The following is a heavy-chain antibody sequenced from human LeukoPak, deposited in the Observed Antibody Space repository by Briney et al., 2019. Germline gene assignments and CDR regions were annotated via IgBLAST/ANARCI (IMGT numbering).Heavy chain of an antibody. J-gene: IGHJ5*02. CDR3: ARGVISIAAAGRNWFDP. Sequence: SETLSLTCAVSGYSISSGYYWGWIRQPPGKGLEWIGSIYHSGSTYYNPSLKSRVTISVDTSKNQFSLKLSSVTAADTAVYYCARGVISIAAAGRNWFDPWGQGTLVTVSS. CDR2: IYHSGST. V-gene: IGHV4-38-2*01. D-gene: IGHD6-13*01. CDR1: GYSISSGYY.